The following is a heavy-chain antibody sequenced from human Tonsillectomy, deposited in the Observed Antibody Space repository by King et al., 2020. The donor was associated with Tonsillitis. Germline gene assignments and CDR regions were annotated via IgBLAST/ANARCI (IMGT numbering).Heavy chain of an antibody. CDR3: AKAGAAAGPYYYYYGMDV. CDR2: ISYDGSNK. D-gene: IGHD6-13*01. CDR1: GFTFSSYG. Sequence: VQLVESGGGVVQPGRSLRLSCAASGFTFSSYGMLWVRQAPGKGLEWVAVISYDGSNKYYADSVKGRFTISRDNSKNTLYLQMNSLRAEDTAVYYCAKAGAAAGPYYYYYGMDVWGQRTTVTVSS. V-gene: IGHV3-30*18. J-gene: IGHJ6*02.